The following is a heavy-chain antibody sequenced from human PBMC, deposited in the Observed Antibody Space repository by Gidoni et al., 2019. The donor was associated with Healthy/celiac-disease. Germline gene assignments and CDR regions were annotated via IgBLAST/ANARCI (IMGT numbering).Heavy chain of an antibody. CDR3: ARVLGYCSGGSCYGGYYGMDV. Sequence: QVQLQQWGAGLLKPSETLSLTCAVYGGSFSGYYWRRIRQPPGKGLEWIGEINHSGSTNYNPSLKSRVTISVDTSKNQFSLKLSSVTAADTAVYYCARVLGYCSGGSCYGGYYGMDVWGQGTTVTVSS. V-gene: IGHV4-34*01. D-gene: IGHD2-15*01. J-gene: IGHJ6*02. CDR1: GGSFSGYY. CDR2: INHSGST.